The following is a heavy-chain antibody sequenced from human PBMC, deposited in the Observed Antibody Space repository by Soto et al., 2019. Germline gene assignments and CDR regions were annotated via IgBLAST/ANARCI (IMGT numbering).Heavy chain of an antibody. J-gene: IGHJ4*02. CDR2: IYISGST. CDR1: GDSVSSYY. V-gene: IGHV4-4*07. D-gene: IGHD6-13*01. Sequence: PSETLSLTCTVSGDSVSSYYWSWIRQPAGRGLEWIGRIYISGSTDYNPSLKGRVSMSVDRSKNQFSLKLTSVTAADTAVYYCARGSPPRAAIPDYWGQGTLVTVS. CDR3: ARGSPPRAAIPDY.